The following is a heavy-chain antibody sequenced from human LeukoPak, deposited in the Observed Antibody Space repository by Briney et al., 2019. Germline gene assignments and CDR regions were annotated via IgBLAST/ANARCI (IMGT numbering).Heavy chain of an antibody. Sequence: GGSLRLSCAGSGFTFSSYAMSWVRQAPGKGLEWVSAISESGGYTKYADPVKGRFTISRDNSKNTLYPQMNSLKAEDTAAYYCATEDSSDYYSFDYWGQGTLVTVSS. J-gene: IGHJ4*02. V-gene: IGHV3-23*01. D-gene: IGHD3-22*01. CDR1: GFTFSSYA. CDR2: ISESGGYT. CDR3: ATEDSSDYYSFDY.